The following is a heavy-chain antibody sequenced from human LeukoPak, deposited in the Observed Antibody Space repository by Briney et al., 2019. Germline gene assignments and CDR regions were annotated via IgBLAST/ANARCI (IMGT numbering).Heavy chain of an antibody. V-gene: IGHV4-59*12. Sequence: SETLSLTCTVSGASISSYYWSWIRQPPGKGLEWIGDIYYSGSIKYNPSLKSRVAMSVDTSKNQFSLKLSSVTAADTAVYYCARDRYCSGGSCTHDAFDIWGQGTMVTVSS. J-gene: IGHJ3*02. D-gene: IGHD2-15*01. CDR3: ARDRYCSGGSCTHDAFDI. CDR2: IYYSGSI. CDR1: GASISSYY.